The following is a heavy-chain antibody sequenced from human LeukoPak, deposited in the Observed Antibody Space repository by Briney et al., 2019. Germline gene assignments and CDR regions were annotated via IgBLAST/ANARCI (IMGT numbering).Heavy chain of an antibody. D-gene: IGHD3-22*01. CDR3: ARDHYYYDSSGYHRHFDY. V-gene: IGHV4-39*07. J-gene: IGHJ4*02. Sequence: NPSETLSLTCTVSGGSISSSSYYWGWIRQPPGKGLEWIGSIYYSGSTYYNPSLKSRVTISVDTSKNQFSLKLSSVTAADTAVYYCARDHYYYDSSGYHRHFDYWGQGTLVTVST. CDR2: IYYSGST. CDR1: GGSISSSSYY.